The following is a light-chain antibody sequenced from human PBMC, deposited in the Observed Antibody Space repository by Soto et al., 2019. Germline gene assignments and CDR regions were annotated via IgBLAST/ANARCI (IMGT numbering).Light chain of an antibody. CDR3: QHSNSYSEA. Sequence: IQMTQSASSLSASVGDRVTISCRANKSISTYLNWYQQKPGKAPTLLIYTTSNMESGVPSRFSGSGPGTEFTLTISSLQPEDFATYYCQHSNSYSEAFGQGTKVDIK. CDR1: KSISTY. J-gene: IGKJ1*01. V-gene: IGKV1-39*01. CDR2: TTS.